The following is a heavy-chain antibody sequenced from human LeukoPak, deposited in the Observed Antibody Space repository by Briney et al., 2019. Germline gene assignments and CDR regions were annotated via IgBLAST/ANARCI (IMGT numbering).Heavy chain of an antibody. D-gene: IGHD4/OR15-4a*01. CDR1: GGTFSSYA. V-gene: IGHV1-69*06. J-gene: IGHJ4*02. CDR2: IIPIFGTA. CDR3: ARDQGSYGDFDY. Sequence: SVKVSFKASGGTFSSYAISWVRQAPGQGLEWMGGIIPIFGTANYAQKFQGRVTITADKSTSTAYMELSSLRSEDTAVYYCARDQGSYGDFDYWGQGTLVTVSS.